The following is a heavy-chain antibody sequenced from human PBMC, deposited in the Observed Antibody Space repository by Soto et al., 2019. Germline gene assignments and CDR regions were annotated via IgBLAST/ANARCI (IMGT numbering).Heavy chain of an antibody. Sequence: QVQLQESGPGLVKPSETLSLTCTVSGGSISSYYWSWIRQPPGKGLEWIGYIYYSGSTNYNPSLKSRVTIPVDTSKNQFSLKLSSVTAADTAVYYCARLGLDSSSYIRGVDYWGQGTLVTVSS. CDR3: ARLGLDSSSYIRGVDY. V-gene: IGHV4-59*08. J-gene: IGHJ4*02. CDR1: GGSISSYY. D-gene: IGHD6-13*01. CDR2: IYYSGST.